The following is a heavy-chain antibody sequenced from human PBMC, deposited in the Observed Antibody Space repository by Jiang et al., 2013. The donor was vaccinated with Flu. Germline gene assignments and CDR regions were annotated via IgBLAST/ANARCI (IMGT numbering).Heavy chain of an antibody. CDR1: GGSISSGDYY. CDR3: ARARGYSYGSFSL. D-gene: IGHD5-18*01. J-gene: IGHJ4*02. V-gene: IGHV4-30-4*01. CDR2: IYYSGST. Sequence: KPSQTLSLTCTVSGGSISSGDYYWSWIRQPPGKGLEWIGYIYYSGSTYYNPSLKSRVTISVDTSKNQFSLKLSSVTAADTAVYYCARARGYSYGSFSLWGQGTLVTVSS.